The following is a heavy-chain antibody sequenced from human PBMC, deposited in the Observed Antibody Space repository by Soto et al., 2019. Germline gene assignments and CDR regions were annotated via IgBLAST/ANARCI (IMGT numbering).Heavy chain of an antibody. J-gene: IGHJ4*02. Sequence: PGGSLRLSCAASGFTVSSNYMSWVRQAPGKGLEWVSVIYSGGSTYYADSVKGRFTISRDNSKNTLYLQMNSLRAEDTAVYYCARVSTRSSWYHYDYWGQGTLVTVSS. V-gene: IGHV3-53*01. CDR1: GFTVSSNY. CDR3: ARVSTRSSWYHYDY. CDR2: IYSGGST. D-gene: IGHD6-13*01.